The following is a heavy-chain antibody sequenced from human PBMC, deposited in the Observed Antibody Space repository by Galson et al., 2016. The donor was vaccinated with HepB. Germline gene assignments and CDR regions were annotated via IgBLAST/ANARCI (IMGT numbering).Heavy chain of an antibody. CDR1: GYIFTDYY. D-gene: IGHD6-13*01. J-gene: IGHJ4*02. CDR2: INPRSGVT. CDR3: AKEVGYRNTWYPFDY. V-gene: IGHV1-2*06. Sequence: SVKVSCKASGYIFTDYYMHWVRQAPGQGLEWMGRINPRSGVTPYAQEFEGRVAMTRDTSITTFYMDLSGLRSDDTAVYYCAKEVGYRNTWYPFDYWGQGSLVTVSS.